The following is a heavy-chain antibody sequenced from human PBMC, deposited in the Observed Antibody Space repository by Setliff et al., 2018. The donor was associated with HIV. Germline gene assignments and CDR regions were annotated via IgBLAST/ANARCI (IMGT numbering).Heavy chain of an antibody. CDR1: EYTFTGSY. J-gene: IGHJ4*02. Sequence: SVKVSCKASEYTFTGSYIHWVRQVPGQGLEWMGILNPSGGSTTYALKFQGRVTMTSDTSTSTVYMELSSLRSEDTALYYCARVDPYSSGFYGYWGQGTLVTVSS. V-gene: IGHV1-46*01. D-gene: IGHD3-22*01. CDR3: ARVDPYSSGFYGY. CDR2: LNPSGGST.